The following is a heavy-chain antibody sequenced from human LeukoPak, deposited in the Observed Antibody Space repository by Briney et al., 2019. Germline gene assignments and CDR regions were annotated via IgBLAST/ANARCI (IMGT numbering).Heavy chain of an antibody. CDR2: INHSGST. V-gene: IGHV4-34*01. CDR3: ARARLRFLEWLSPFDY. Sequence: SETLSLTCAVYGRSFSGYYWSWIRQPPGKGLEWIGEINHSGSTNYNPSLKSRVTISVDTSKNQFSLKLSSVTAADTAVYYCARARLRFLEWLSPFDYWGQGTLVTVSS. J-gene: IGHJ4*02. CDR1: GRSFSGYY. D-gene: IGHD3-3*01.